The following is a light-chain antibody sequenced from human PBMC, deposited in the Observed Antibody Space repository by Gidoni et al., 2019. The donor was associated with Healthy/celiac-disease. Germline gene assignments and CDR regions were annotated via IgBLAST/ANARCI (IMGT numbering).Light chain of an antibody. CDR1: QSVSSY. Sequence: EIVLTQSPATLSLSPGERATLSCRASQSVSSYLAWYQQKPGQAPRLLIYDASNRATGIPARFSGSGSGTDFTLTISSLEPEDFAVYYCQQRSNGPPTFXGXTKVEIK. CDR2: DAS. J-gene: IGKJ4*01. V-gene: IGKV3-11*01. CDR3: QQRSNGPPT.